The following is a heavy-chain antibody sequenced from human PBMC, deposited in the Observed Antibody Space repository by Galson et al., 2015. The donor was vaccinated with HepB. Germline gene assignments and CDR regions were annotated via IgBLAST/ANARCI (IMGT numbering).Heavy chain of an antibody. CDR2: INPSGGST. CDR1: GYTFTSYY. V-gene: IGHV1-46*01. D-gene: IGHD6-19*01. CDR3: ARDLSPTPPYSSGSDGAYFQH. J-gene: IGHJ1*01. Sequence: SVKVSCKASGYTFTSYYMHWVRQAPGQGLEWMGIINPSGGSTSYAQKFQGRVTMTRDTSTSTVYMELSSLRSEDTAVYYCARDLSPTPPYSSGSDGAYFQHWGQGTLVTVSS.